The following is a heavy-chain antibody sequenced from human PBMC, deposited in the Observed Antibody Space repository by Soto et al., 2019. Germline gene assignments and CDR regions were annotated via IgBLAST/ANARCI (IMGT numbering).Heavy chain of an antibody. D-gene: IGHD2-21*02. CDR2: IYYSGST. CDR1: GGSVSSGSYY. Sequence: SETLSLTCTVSGGSVSSGSYYWSWIRQPPGEGLEWIGYIYYSGSTNYNPSLKSRVTISVDTSKNQFSLKLSSVTAADTAVYYCARALYCGGDCYEGLDYWGQGTLVTVSS. CDR3: ARALYCGGDCYEGLDY. V-gene: IGHV4-61*01. J-gene: IGHJ4*02.